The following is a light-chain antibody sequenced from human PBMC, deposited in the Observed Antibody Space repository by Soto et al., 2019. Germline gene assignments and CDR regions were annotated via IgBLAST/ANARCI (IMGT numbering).Light chain of an antibody. CDR1: QSVSSKY. CDR2: GTS. V-gene: IGKV3-20*01. CDR3: QQYGSSLFT. J-gene: IGKJ3*01. Sequence: EIVLTQSPGTLSLSPGERATLSCRASQSVSSKYLAWYQQKPGQAPRVLIYGTSIRASGVPERFSGGGSGTDFTLTITRLEPEDFAVYYGQQYGSSLFTFGPGT.